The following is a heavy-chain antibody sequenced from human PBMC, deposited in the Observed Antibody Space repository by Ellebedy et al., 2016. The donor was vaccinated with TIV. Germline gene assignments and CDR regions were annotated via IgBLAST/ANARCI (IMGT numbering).Heavy chain of an antibody. Sequence: SETLSLTXTVSGGSISSYYWSWIRQPPGKGLEWIGYIYYSGSTNYNPSLKSRVTISVDTSKNQFSLKLSSVTAADTAVYYCARRSEDSSGYYYSPYYGMDVWGQGTTVTVSS. D-gene: IGHD3-22*01. V-gene: IGHV4-59*01. CDR3: ARRSEDSSGYYYSPYYGMDV. CDR1: GGSISSYY. CDR2: IYYSGST. J-gene: IGHJ6*02.